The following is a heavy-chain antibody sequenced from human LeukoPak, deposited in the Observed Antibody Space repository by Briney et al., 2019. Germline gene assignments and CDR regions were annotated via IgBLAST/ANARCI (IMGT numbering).Heavy chain of an antibody. J-gene: IGHJ4*02. CDR2: INHSGST. Sequence: SETLSLTCAVYGGSFSGYYWSWIRQPPGKGLEWIGEINHSGSTNYNPSLKSRVTISVDTSKNQLSLKLSSVTAADTAVYYCARGSTLVAGTRTHDYWGQGTLVTVSS. V-gene: IGHV4-34*01. D-gene: IGHD6-19*01. CDR1: GGSFSGYY. CDR3: ARGSTLVAGTRTHDY.